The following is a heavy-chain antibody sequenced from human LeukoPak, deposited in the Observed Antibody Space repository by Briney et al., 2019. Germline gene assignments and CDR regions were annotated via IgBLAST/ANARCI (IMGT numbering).Heavy chain of an antibody. CDR1: GFTFSGYS. CDR3: TRDIDDVLTGDDAFDV. CDR2: ITSSGSSM. J-gene: IGHJ3*01. D-gene: IGHD3-9*01. Sequence: GSLRLSRAGSGFTFSGYSLNWVRLAPGKGQEWVSSITSSGSSMYYADSVKGRFTISRDNAESSVYLQMNSLRVDDTGLYYCTRDIDDVLTGDDAFDVWGQGTVVTVSS. V-gene: IGHV3-21*03.